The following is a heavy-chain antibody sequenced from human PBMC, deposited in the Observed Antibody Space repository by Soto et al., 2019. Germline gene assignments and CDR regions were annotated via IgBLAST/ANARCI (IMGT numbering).Heavy chain of an antibody. CDR2: ISSSSSTI. J-gene: IGHJ6*03. CDR3: AREKRTTVTTLRYYYYYMDV. D-gene: IGHD4-17*01. V-gene: IGHV3-48*01. Sequence: GGSLRLSCAASGFTFSSYSMNWVRQAPGKGLEWVSYISSSSSTIYYADSVKGRFTISRDNAKNSLYLQMNSLRAEDTAVYYCAREKRTTVTTLRYYYYYMDVWGKGTTVTVSS. CDR1: GFTFSSYS.